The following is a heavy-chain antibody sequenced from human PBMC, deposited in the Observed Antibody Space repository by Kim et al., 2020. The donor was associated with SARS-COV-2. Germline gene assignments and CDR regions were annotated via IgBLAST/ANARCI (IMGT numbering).Heavy chain of an antibody. CDR2: INAGNGNT. Sequence: ASVKVSCKASGYTFTSYAMHWVRQAPGQRLEWMGWINAGNGNTKYSQKFQGRVTITRDTSASTAYMELSSLISEDTAVYYCARALYSYGFNWFDPWGQGTLVTVSS. CDR3: ARALYSYGFNWFDP. CDR1: GYTFTSYA. D-gene: IGHD5-18*01. V-gene: IGHV1-3*01. J-gene: IGHJ5*02.